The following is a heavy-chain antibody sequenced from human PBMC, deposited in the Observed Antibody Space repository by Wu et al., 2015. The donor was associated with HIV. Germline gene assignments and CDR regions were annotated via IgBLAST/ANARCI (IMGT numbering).Heavy chain of an antibody. CDR3: ARDLSFGVYYHMDV. Sequence: VQLVQSGAEVKKPGSSVKVSCKASGGTFSSDSITWVRQAPGQGLEWMGGIVPIFGTTHYAQKFQGRVTITADTSTTTTYMELSSLTYDDAAYLYCARDLSFGVYYHMDVVGTKGPRSPSP. D-gene: IGHD3-16*01. V-gene: IGHV1-69*14. J-gene: IGHJ6*03. CDR2: IVPIFGTT. CDR1: GGTFSSDS.